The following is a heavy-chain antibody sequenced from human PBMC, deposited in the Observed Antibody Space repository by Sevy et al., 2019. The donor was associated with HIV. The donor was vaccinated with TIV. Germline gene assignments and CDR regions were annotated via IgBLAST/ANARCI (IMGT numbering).Heavy chain of an antibody. Sequence: GGSLRLSCAASEFTFNNYAMNWVRRAPGKGLEWISAISSDGTYTYHADSVQRRFTISRDNSKSTVYLQMDSLRADDTAVYYCTKGAGGQWNSDYFYYWGQGVLVTVSS. CDR2: ISSDGTYT. CDR3: TKGAGGQWNSDYFYY. CDR1: EFTFNNYA. V-gene: IGHV3-23*01. J-gene: IGHJ4*02. D-gene: IGHD1-7*01.